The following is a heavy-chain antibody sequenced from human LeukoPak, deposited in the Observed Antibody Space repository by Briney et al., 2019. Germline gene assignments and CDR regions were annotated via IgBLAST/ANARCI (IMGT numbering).Heavy chain of an antibody. D-gene: IGHD6-19*01. V-gene: IGHV3-23*01. Sequence: GGSLRLSCAASGFTFSSDAMSWVRQAPGKGLEWVSAISGSGGSTYYADSVKGRFTISRDNSKDTLYLQMNSLRAEDTAVYYCAKSLRQWLARYYYYGMDVWGQGTTVTVSS. CDR2: ISGSGGST. CDR1: GFTFSSDA. J-gene: IGHJ6*02. CDR3: AKSLRQWLARYYYYGMDV.